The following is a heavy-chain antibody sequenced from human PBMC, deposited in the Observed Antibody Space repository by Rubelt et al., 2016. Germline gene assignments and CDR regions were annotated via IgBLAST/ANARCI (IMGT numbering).Heavy chain of an antibody. J-gene: IGHJ4*02. Sequence: QLQLQESGPGLVKPSETLSLTCTVSGGSISSSSYYWGWIRQPPGKGLEWIGSIYYSGSTYYNPSLKSRVTIAVDTSKNQLSLKLSSVTAADTAVYYCARRHIAAAGTSYFDYWGQGTLVTVSS. D-gene: IGHD6-13*01. CDR3: ARRHIAAAGTSYFDY. CDR1: GGSISSSSYY. CDR2: IYYSGST. V-gene: IGHV4-39*01.